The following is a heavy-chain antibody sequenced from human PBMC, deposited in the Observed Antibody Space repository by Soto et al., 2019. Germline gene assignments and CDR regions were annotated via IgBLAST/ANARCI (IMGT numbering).Heavy chain of an antibody. D-gene: IGHD2-2*01. CDR3: ARDMTAPEQIVVVPAALDF. V-gene: IGHV1-18*01. CDR1: GYTFSSYG. CDR2: ISAYNGNT. Sequence: ASVKVSCKASGYTFSSYGINWVRQAHGHGLEWMGWISAYNGNTNYAQKLQGRVTMTTDTSTSTAYMELRPLISDDKAVYYCARDMTAPEQIVVVPAALDFWGQGTLVTVSS. J-gene: IGHJ4*02.